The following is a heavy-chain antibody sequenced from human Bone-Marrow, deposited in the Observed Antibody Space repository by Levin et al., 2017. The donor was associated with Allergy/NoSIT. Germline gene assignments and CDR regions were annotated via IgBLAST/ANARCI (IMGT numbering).Heavy chain of an antibody. CDR2: ITTSGSTI. Sequence: LSLTCAASGFTFSDYYLAWIRQSPGKGLQWVAYITTSGSTIHYSDSVKGRFTISRDNTKNSLYLQMNSLRADDTAVYFCARQRGRQLWLPPDFWGQGTLVTVSS. J-gene: IGHJ4*02. CDR1: GFTFSDYY. CDR3: ARQRGRQLWLPPDF. V-gene: IGHV3-11*01. D-gene: IGHD5-18*01.